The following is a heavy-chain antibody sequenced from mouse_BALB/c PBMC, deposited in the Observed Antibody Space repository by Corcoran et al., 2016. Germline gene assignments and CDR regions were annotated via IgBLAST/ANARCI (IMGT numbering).Heavy chain of an antibody. J-gene: IGHJ1*01. D-gene: IGHD1-1*01. CDR1: GYTFTNYG. CDR3: ASGYYGSSLRHWYFDV. CDR2: INTYTGEP. Sequence: QIQLVQSGPELKKPGETVKISCKASGYTFTNYGMNWVKQAPGKGLKWMGWINTYTGEPTYADDFKGRFAFSLETSASTAYLQINNLKNEDTATYFCASGYYGSSLRHWYFDVWGAGTTVTLSS. V-gene: IGHV9-3-1*01.